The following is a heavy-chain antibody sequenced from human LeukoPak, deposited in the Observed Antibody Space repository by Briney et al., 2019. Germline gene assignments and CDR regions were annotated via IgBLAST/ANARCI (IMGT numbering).Heavy chain of an antibody. V-gene: IGHV4-38-2*02. Sequence: SETLSLTCTVSGYSISSGYYWGWIRQPPGKGLEWIGSIYHSGSTYYNPSLKSRVTISVDTSKNQFSLKLSSVTAADTAVYYCARGYYGDYSAAGNYYYYYMDVWGKGTTVTVSS. J-gene: IGHJ6*03. CDR2: IYHSGST. CDR3: ARGYYGDYSAAGNYYYYYMDV. D-gene: IGHD4-17*01. CDR1: GYSISSGYY.